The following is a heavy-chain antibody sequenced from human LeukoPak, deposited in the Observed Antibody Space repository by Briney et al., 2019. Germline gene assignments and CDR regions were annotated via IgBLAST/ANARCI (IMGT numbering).Heavy chain of an antibody. D-gene: IGHD6-13*01. V-gene: IGHV1-46*01. CDR1: GYTFTSYY. Sequence: ASVKVSCKASGYTFTSYYIHWVRQAPGQGLEWMGIINPSGDITSYAQKFQGRVTMTGDTSTSTVYMELSSLRSEDTAVYYCARDYSSSWPRRYFDYWGREPWSPSPQ. CDR2: INPSGDIT. J-gene: IGHJ4*02. CDR3: ARDYSSSWPRRYFDY.